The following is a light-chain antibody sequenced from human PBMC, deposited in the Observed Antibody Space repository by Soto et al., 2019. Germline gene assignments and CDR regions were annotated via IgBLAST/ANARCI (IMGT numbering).Light chain of an antibody. J-gene: IGKJ4*01. V-gene: IGKV1-27*01. Sequence: DIQMTQSPSSLSASVGDRVTITCRASQGITNYLAWYQLKPGQVPNLLIYAASTLQSGVPSRFSGSGSGTDFTLTISRLQPEDVASYYCQKYDSAPFTFGGGTRVEIK. CDR1: QGITNY. CDR3: QKYDSAPFT. CDR2: AAS.